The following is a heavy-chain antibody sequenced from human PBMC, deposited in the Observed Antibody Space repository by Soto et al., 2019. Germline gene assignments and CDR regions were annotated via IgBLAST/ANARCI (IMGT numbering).Heavy chain of an antibody. CDR1: GGTFSSYA. V-gene: IGHV1-69*13. Sequence: GASVKVSCKASGGTFSSYAISWVRQAPGQGLEWMGGIIPIFGTANYAQKFQGRVTITADESTSTAYMELSSLRSEDTAVYYCATGLIAVADYYGMDVWGQGTTVTVSS. J-gene: IGHJ6*02. D-gene: IGHD6-19*01. CDR3: ATGLIAVADYYGMDV. CDR2: IIPIFGTA.